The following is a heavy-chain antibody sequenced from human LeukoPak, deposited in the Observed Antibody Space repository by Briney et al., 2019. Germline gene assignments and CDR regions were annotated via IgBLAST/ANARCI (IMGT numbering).Heavy chain of an antibody. D-gene: IGHD3-3*01. J-gene: IGHJ5*02. CDR2: ISAYNGNT. CDR3: AREIRFLEWLENWFDP. V-gene: IGHV1-18*01. CDR1: GYTFTSYG. Sequence: EASVKVTCKASGYTFTSYGISWVRQAPGQGLEWMGWISAYNGNTNYAQKLQGRVTMTTDTSTSTAYMELRSLRSDDTAVYYCAREIRFLEWLENWFDPWGQGTLVTVSS.